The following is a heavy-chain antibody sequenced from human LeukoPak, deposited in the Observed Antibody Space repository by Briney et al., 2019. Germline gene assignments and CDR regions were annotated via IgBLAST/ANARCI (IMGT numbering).Heavy chain of an antibody. CDR2: IYPGDSDT. CDR3: ARHEGGWWELLYFDY. CDR1: GYSFTSYW. V-gene: IGHV5-51*01. J-gene: IGHJ4*02. Sequence: GESLKISSKGSGYSFTSYWIGWVRQMPGKGLEWMGIIYPGDSDTRYSPSFQGQVTISADKSISTAYLQWSSLKASDTAMYYCARHEGGWWELLYFDYWGQGTLVTVSS. D-gene: IGHD1-26*01.